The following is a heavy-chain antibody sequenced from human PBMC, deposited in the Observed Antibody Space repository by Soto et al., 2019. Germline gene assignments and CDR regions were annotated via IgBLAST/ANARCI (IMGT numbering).Heavy chain of an antibody. CDR1: GGSISSYY. J-gene: IGHJ6*02. V-gene: IGHV4-59*01. CDR3: ARVTYYYGSGSYYYYYGMDV. CDR2: IYYSGST. D-gene: IGHD3-10*01. Sequence: SETLSLTCTVSGGSISSYYWSWIRQPPGKGLEWIGYIYYSGSTNYNPSLKSRVTISVDTSKHQFSLKLSSVTAADTAVYYCARVTYYYGSGSYYYYYGMDVWGQGTTVTVSS.